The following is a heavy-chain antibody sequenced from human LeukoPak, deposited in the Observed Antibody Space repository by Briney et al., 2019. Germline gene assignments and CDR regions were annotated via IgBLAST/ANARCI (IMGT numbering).Heavy chain of an antibody. CDR3: ARSIAAAGNTFDY. Sequence: GGALKVSCKGFGYSFSSYWIGWVGQMPGERPEGVGIIYPGDSDTRYSPSFQGQVTISADKSISTAYLQWSSLKASDTAMYYCARSIAAAGNTFDYWGQGTLVTVSS. CDR1: GYSFSSYW. J-gene: IGHJ4*02. D-gene: IGHD6-13*01. V-gene: IGHV5-51*01. CDR2: IYPGDSDT.